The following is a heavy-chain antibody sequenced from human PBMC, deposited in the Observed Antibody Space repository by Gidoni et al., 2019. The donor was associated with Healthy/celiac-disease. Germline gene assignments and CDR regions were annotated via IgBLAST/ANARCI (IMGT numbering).Heavy chain of an antibody. Sequence: QVQLQESGPGLVKPSETLSLTCTVSGGSISSYYWSWIRQPPGKGLEWIGYIYYSGSTNYNPSLKSRVTISVDTSKNQFSLKLSSVTAADTAVYYCARLKWELLSYFDYWGQGTLVTVSS. CDR2: IYYSGST. J-gene: IGHJ4*02. V-gene: IGHV4-59*01. CDR3: ARLKWELLSYFDY. D-gene: IGHD1-26*01. CDR1: GGSISSYY.